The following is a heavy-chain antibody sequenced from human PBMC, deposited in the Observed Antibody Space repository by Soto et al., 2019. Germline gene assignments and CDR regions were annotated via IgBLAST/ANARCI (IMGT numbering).Heavy chain of an antibody. CDR2: ISYDGSNK. CDR1: GFTFSSYG. J-gene: IGHJ3*02. V-gene: IGHV3-30*18. Sequence: SLRLSGAASGFTFSSYGMHWVRQAPGKGLEWVAVISYDGSNKYCADSVKGRFTISRDNSKNTLYLQMNSLRAEDTAVYYCAKAMVVVTAISGGGGFDKWGQGTLVTVSS. D-gene: IGHD2-21*02. CDR3: AKAMVVVTAISGGGGFDK.